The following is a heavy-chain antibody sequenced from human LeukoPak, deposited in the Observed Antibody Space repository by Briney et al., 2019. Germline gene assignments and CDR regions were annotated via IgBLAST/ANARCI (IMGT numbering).Heavy chain of an antibody. D-gene: IGHD1-26*01. V-gene: IGHV3-30*02. CDR3: AKDRDSGSPSEY. CDR2: IWSDSSKT. CDR1: GFTFSSYG. J-gene: IGHJ4*02. Sequence: GGSLRLSCAASGFTFSSYGMHWVRQAPGKGLEWVAFIWSDSSKTYYANSVKGRFTISRDNSKNTVYLEMNSLRTDDTAMYYCAKDRDSGSPSEYCGQGTLVTVPS.